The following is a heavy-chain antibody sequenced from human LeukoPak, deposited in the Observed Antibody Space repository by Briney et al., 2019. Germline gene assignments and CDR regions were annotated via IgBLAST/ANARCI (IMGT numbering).Heavy chain of an antibody. CDR3: ARDRLRHCSNGVCYTGYYYMDV. D-gene: IGHD2-8*01. CDR2: ISGSGVNT. Sequence: PGGTLRLSCAASGFTFSSYGMSWVRQAPGKGLEWVSVISGSGVNTYYADSVKGRFTISRDNSKNTLYLQMNSLRAEDTAVYYCARDRLRHCSNGVCYTGYYYMDVWGKGTTVTVSS. V-gene: IGHV3-23*01. CDR1: GFTFSSYG. J-gene: IGHJ6*03.